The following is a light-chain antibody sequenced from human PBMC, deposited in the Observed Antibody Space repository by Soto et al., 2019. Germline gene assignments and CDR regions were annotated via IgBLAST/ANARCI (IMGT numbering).Light chain of an antibody. J-gene: IGKJ4*01. CDR1: QSLLHSNGYNY. CDR2: LGS. V-gene: IGKV2-28*01. Sequence: VMTQSPLSLPVTPGEPASISCRSSQSLLHSNGYNYLDWYLQKPGQSPQLLIYLGSNRSSGVPDRFSGSGSGTDFTLKISRVEAEDVGVYYCMQALQTPLTFGGGTKVDIK. CDR3: MQALQTPLT.